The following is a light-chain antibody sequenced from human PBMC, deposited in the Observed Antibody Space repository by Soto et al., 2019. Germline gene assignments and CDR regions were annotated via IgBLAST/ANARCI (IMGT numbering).Light chain of an antibody. CDR1: SSNIGSGYD. CDR2: GNS. CDR3: QSYDSSLRV. V-gene: IGLV1-40*01. J-gene: IGLJ2*01. Sequence: QSVMTQPPSVSGAPGQRVTISCTGSSSNIGSGYDVHWYQQLPGTAPKLLINGNSNRPSGVPDRFSGSKSGTSASLAITGLQADDEADYYCQSYDSSLRVFGGGTKLTVL.